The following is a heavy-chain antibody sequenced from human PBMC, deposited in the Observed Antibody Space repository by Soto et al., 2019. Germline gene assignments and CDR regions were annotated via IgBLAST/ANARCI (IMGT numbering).Heavy chain of an antibody. CDR2: IVPIFAIV. V-gene: IGHV1-69*10. J-gene: IGHJ6*02. CDR3: ARDYYDSTGHAKYYYYGLDV. Sequence: GASVKVSCKASGGTFNNYAITWVRQAPGQGLEWMGGIVPIFAIVNYAERFQGGVTITADKFTSTVYMEMSTLNSEDTAVYYCARDYYDSTGHAKYYYYGLDVWGQGTAVT. CDR1: GGTFNNYA. D-gene: IGHD3-22*01.